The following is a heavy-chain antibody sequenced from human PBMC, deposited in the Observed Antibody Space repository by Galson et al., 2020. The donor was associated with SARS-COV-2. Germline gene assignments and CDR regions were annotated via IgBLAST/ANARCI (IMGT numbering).Heavy chain of an antibody. CDR1: GLTFSNYA. CDR3: ARDASWAMFGMDV. V-gene: IGHV3-21*01. Sequence: RLSCAASGLTFSNYAMSWVRQAPGKGLEWVSAISSNSDYIYYADSVKGRFTISRDNGKNSLYLQMNSLRAEDTAVYYCARDASWAMFGMDVWGQGTTVTVSS. CDR2: ISSNSDYI. D-gene: IGHD1-26*01. J-gene: IGHJ6*02.